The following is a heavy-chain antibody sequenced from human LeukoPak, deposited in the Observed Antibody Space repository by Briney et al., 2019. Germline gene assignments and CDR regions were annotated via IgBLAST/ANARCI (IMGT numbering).Heavy chain of an antibody. CDR2: ITGSGAGT. J-gene: IGHJ4*02. V-gene: IGHV3-23*01. CDR3: GKNSRFDS. Sequence: GGSLRLSCAASGFTFSNYALNWGRQAPGKGLEWVSGITGSGAGTYYADSVKGRFTISRDNSKNTLYLQMNSLRAEDTAVYYCGKNSRFDSWGQGTLVTVSS. CDR1: GFTFSNYA. D-gene: IGHD4-23*01.